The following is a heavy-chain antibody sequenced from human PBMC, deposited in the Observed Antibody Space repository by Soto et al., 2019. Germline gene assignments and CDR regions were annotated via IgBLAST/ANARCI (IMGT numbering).Heavy chain of an antibody. V-gene: IGHV3-9*01. D-gene: IGHD4-17*01. J-gene: IGHJ6*02. CDR1: GFTFDDYA. CDR2: ISWNSGSI. Sequence: GGSLRLSCAASGFTFDDYAMHWVRQAPGKGLEWVSGISWNSGSIGYADSVKGRFTISRDNAKNSLYLQMNSLRAEDTAVYYCARDYGDELYYYYGMDVWGQGTTVTVSS. CDR3: ARDYGDELYYYYGMDV.